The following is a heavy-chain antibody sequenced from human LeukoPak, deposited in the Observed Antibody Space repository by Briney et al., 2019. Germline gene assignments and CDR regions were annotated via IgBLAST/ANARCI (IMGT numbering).Heavy chain of an antibody. Sequence: PGGSLRLSCAASGFTFSSYAMHWVRQAPGKGLEWVAVISYDGSNKYYADSVKGRFTISRDNSKNTLYLQMNSLRAEDTAVYYCARARPGTDAFDIWGQGTMVTVSS. CDR2: ISYDGSNK. D-gene: IGHD6-6*01. CDR3: ARARPGTDAFDI. V-gene: IGHV3-30-3*01. J-gene: IGHJ3*02. CDR1: GFTFSSYA.